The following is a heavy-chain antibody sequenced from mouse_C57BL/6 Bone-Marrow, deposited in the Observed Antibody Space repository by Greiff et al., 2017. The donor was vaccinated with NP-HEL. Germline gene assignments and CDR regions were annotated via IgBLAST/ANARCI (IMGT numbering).Heavy chain of an antibody. CDR2: ISGGGGNT. V-gene: IGHV5-9*01. J-gene: IGHJ1*03. CDR3: ARLGDWYFDV. CDR1: GFTFSSYT. Sequence: EVHLVESGGGLVKPGGSLKLSCAASGFTFSSYTMSWVRQTPEKRLEWVATISGGGGNTYYPDSVKGRFTISRDNAKNTLYLQMSSLRSEDTALYYCARLGDWYFDVWGTGTTVTVSS.